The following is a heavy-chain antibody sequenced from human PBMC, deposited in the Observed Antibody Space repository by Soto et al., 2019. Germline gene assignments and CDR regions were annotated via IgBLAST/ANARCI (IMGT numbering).Heavy chain of an antibody. V-gene: IGHV3-30*18. CDR2: ISYDGSNK. Sequence: QVQLVESGGGVVQPGRSLRLSCPASGFTFSSYGMHWVRQAPGKGLEWVAVISYDGSNKYYADSVKGRFTISRDNSKNTLYLQMNSLRAEDTAVYYCAKDHRRIAVAAPLGPWGQGTLVTVSS. CDR1: GFTFSSYG. CDR3: AKDHRRIAVAAPLGP. D-gene: IGHD6-19*01. J-gene: IGHJ5*02.